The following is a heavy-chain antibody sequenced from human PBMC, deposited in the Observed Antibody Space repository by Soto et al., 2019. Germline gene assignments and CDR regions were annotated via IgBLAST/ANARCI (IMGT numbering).Heavy chain of an antibody. J-gene: IGHJ5*02. D-gene: IGHD3-10*01. V-gene: IGHV1-2*02. CDR2: INPNSGGT. Sequence: QVQLVQSGAEVKKPGASVKVSCKASGYTFTNYYIHWVRKAPGQGLEWMGWINPNSGGTSNAQKFQGRVALTRDTSISTAYMVLNSLRSEDTAMYYCARGREIDPWGQGTLVTVSS. CDR1: GYTFTNYY. CDR3: ARGREIDP.